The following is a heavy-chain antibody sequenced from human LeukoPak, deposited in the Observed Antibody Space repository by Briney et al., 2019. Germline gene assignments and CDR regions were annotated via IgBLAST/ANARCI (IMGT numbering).Heavy chain of an antibody. CDR3: AKGGLVVAWYFDL. CDR2: ISGSGGST. V-gene: IGHV3-23*01. Sequence: GGSLRLSCEASGFTFSSNAMTWVHQAPGKGLEWVSAISGSGGSTYYADSVKGRFTISRDNSKNTLYLQMNSLRAEDTAVYYCAKGGLVVAWYFDLWGRGTLVTVSS. CDR1: GFTFSSNA. J-gene: IGHJ2*01. D-gene: IGHD3-22*01.